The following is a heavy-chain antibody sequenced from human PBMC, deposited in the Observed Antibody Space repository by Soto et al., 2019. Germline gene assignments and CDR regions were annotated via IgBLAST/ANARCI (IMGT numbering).Heavy chain of an antibody. Sequence: NPSETLSLTCTVSGGSISSGDYYWSWIRQPPGKGLEWIGYIYYSGSTYYNPSLKSRVTISVDTSKNQFSLKLSSVTAADTAVYYCARDITAVAGTTDASATTAHNCFDPWGQGTLVTVSS. D-gene: IGHD6-19*01. V-gene: IGHV4-30-4*01. CDR2: IYYSGST. J-gene: IGHJ5*02. CDR1: GGSISSGDYY. CDR3: ARDITAVAGTTDASATTAHNCFDP.